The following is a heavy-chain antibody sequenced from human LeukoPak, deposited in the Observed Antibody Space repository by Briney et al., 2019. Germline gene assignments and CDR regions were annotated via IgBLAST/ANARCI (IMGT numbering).Heavy chain of an antibody. CDR1: GFTFSSYE. CDR2: ISSSGGTI. J-gene: IGHJ4*02. Sequence: GGSLRLSCAASGFTFSSYEMNWVRQAPGKGLEWVSYISSSGGTIYYADSVKGRFTISRDNAKNSLYLQMNSLRAEDAAVYYCARDPVIDYWGQGTLVTVSS. V-gene: IGHV3-48*03. D-gene: IGHD4-17*01. CDR3: ARDPVIDY.